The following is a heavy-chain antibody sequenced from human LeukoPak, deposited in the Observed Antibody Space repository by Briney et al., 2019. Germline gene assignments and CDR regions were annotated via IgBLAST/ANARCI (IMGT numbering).Heavy chain of an antibody. CDR2: ISWNSDNI. Sequence: GGSLRLSCAASGFTFDDYAIHWVRQAPGKGLEWVSGISWNSDNIRYADSVKGRFTISRDNAKNSLYLQMNSLRAEDTALYYCAKSINSGCSAVIDYWGQGTLVTVSS. J-gene: IGHJ4*02. CDR1: GFTFDDYA. V-gene: IGHV3-9*01. D-gene: IGHD6-19*01. CDR3: AKSINSGCSAVIDY.